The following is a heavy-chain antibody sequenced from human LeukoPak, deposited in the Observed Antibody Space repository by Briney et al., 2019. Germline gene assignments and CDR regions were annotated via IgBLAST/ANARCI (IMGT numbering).Heavy chain of an antibody. D-gene: IGHD3-10*01. CDR3: ARGKGYYYGSGSYYNVAPRMRPLFVY. V-gene: IGHV4-39*07. CDR2: IYYSGST. Sequence: GSLRLSCAASGFTFSSYEMNWVRQPPGKGLEWIGSIYYSGSTYYNPSLKSRVTISVDTSKNQFSLKLSSVTAADTAVYYCARGKGYYYGSGSYYNVAPRMRPLFVYWGQGTLVTVSS. J-gene: IGHJ4*02. CDR1: GFTFSSYE.